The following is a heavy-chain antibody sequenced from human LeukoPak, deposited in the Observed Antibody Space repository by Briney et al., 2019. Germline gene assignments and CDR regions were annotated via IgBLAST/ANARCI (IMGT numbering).Heavy chain of an antibody. CDR3: ARDQLYCTGGYCYFAS. CDR1: GFTFSSYW. V-gene: IGHV3-74*01. Sequence: PGGSLRLSCVASGFTFSSYWMHWVRQAPGKGLVWVSRINGDGRSPSYADSVRGRFTISRDNAKNTLYLQVNSLRAEDTALYYCARDQLYCTGGYCYFASWGQGTLVTVSS. J-gene: IGHJ4*02. D-gene: IGHD2-8*02. CDR2: INGDGRSP.